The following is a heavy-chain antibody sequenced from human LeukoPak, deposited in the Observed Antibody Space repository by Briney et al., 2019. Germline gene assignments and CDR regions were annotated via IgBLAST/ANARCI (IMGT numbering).Heavy chain of an antibody. V-gene: IGHV3-30-3*01. Sequence: QAGGSLRLSCAASGFTFSSYAMHWVRQAPGKGLEWVAVISYDGSNKYYADSVEGRFTISRDNSKNTLYLQMNSLRAEDTAVYYCARVEGLGIAAAKGFDYWGQGTLVTVSS. CDR1: GFTFSSYA. CDR2: ISYDGSNK. J-gene: IGHJ4*02. D-gene: IGHD6-13*01. CDR3: ARVEGLGIAAAKGFDY.